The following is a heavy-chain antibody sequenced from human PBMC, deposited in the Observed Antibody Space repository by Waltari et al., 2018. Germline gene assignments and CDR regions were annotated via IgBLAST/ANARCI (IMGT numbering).Heavy chain of an antibody. J-gene: IGHJ4*02. Sequence: EVQLVESGGGLVQPGGSLRLCCAASGFTFSSPWMHWGRQAPGKGLVWVSRITTEGSGANYADSVKGRFTISRDNAKNTLYLQMNSLRVEDTAVYFCARDLVLGSGSNDYWGLGTLVTVSS. D-gene: IGHD3-10*01. CDR1: GFTFSSPW. CDR3: ARDLVLGSGSNDY. V-gene: IGHV3-74*01. CDR2: ITTEGSGA.